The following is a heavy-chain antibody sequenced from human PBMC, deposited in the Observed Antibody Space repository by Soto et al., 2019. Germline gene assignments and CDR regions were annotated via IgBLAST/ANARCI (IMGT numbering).Heavy chain of an antibody. CDR1: GYTFTSYG. CDR3: ARDRNSSGWYNWFDP. V-gene: IGHV1-18*01. J-gene: IGHJ5*02. D-gene: IGHD6-19*01. CDR2: ISAYNGNT. Sequence: ASVKVSCKASGYTFTSYGISWVRQAPGQGLEWMGWISAYNGNTNYAQKLQGRVTMTTDTSASTAYMELRSLRSDDTAVYYCARDRNSSGWYNWFDPWGQGTLVTVSS.